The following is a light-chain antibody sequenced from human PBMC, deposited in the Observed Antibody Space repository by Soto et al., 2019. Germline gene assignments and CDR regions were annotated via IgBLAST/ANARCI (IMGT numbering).Light chain of an antibody. V-gene: IGKV3-20*01. CDR3: QQYGHXPRT. J-gene: IGKJ1*01. CDR1: QSVADNY. CDR2: AAS. Sequence: EIVLTQSPGTLSLSPGERATLSCRASQSVADNYLAWYQQKPGQAPRLLIYAASRRATGIPDTFSGSGSGTDFTLTIXXXXXXDFALYYCQQYGHXPRTFGQ.